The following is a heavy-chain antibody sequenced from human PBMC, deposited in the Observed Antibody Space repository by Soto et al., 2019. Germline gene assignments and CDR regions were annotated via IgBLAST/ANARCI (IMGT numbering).Heavy chain of an antibody. Sequence: SETLSLTCAVYGGSFSGYYWSWIRQPPGKGLEWIGEINHSGSTNYNPSLKSRVTISVDTSKNQFSLKLSSVTAADTAVYYCARGRQVVVITDYYYYGMDVWGQGTTVTVSS. CDR3: ARGRQVVVITDYYYYGMDV. CDR2: INHSGST. CDR1: GGSFSGYY. J-gene: IGHJ6*02. V-gene: IGHV4-34*01. D-gene: IGHD3-22*01.